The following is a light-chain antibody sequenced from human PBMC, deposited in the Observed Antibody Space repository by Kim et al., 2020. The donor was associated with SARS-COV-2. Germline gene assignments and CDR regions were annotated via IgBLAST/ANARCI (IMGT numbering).Light chain of an antibody. CDR1: SSNSGSNA. CDR3: AAWDDSLNGVV. CDR2: SNE. V-gene: IGLV1-44*01. J-gene: IGLJ2*01. Sequence: GQRVTIPCPGGSSNSGSNAVNWCTQLPGTAPKLLIYSNEQRPSGVPDRFSGSKSGTSASLAISGLQSEDEADYYCAAWDDSLNGVVFGGGTQLTVL.